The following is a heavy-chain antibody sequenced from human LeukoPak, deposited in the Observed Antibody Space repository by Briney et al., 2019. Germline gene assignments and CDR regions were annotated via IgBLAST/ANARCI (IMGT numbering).Heavy chain of an antibody. D-gene: IGHD6-13*01. CDR1: GFTFSSYA. CDR2: ISGNGGST. V-gene: IGHV3-23*01. Sequence: SGGSLRLSCAASGFTFSSYAMSWVRQAPGKGLEWVSAISGNGGSTYYADSVKGRFTISRDNSKNTLYLQMNSLRAEDTAVYYCAKTDLGSHSSSDYWGQGTLVTVSS. J-gene: IGHJ4*02. CDR3: AKTDLGSHSSSDY.